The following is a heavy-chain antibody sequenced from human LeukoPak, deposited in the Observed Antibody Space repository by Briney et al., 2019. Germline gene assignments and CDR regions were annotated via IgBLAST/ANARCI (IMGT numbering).Heavy chain of an antibody. V-gene: IGHV1-69*13. CDR1: GGTFSSYA. CDR3: ARGVHELRYFDYWFDP. J-gene: IGHJ5*02. D-gene: IGHD3-9*01. CDR2: IIPIFGTA. Sequence: ASVKVSCTASGGTFSSYAISWVRQAPGQGLEWMGGIIPIFGTANYAQKFQGRVTITADESTSTAYMELSSLRSEDTAVYYCARGVHELRYFDYWFDPWGQGTLVTVSS.